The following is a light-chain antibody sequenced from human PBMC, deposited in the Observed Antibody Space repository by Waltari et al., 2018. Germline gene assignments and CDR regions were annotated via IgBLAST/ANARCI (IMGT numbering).Light chain of an antibody. V-gene: IGKV2-28*01. CDR3: MQALQTPLT. CDR1: QSLLHSNGYNY. Sequence: DIVMTQSPLSLPVTPGEPASISCRSSQSLLHSNGYNYLDWYLQKPGLSPQLLVYLGSNRASGVPDRFSGSGSGTDFTLRISRVEAEDVGVYYCMQALQTPLTFGGGTKVEIK. CDR2: LGS. J-gene: IGKJ4*01.